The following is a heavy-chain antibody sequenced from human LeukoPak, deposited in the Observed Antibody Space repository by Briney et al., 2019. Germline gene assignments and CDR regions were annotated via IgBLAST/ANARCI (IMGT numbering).Heavy chain of an antibody. CDR1: GFAFGSEA. CDR3: TRERFKQIYDDNSVLFYYYMDV. J-gene: IGHJ6*03. Sequence: GGSLRLSCAVSGFAFGSEAMSWVRQSPARGLEWVASISPGGGTTYYADYVEGRFTISKDISENTLYLQMNSLRVEDTAVYYCTRERFKQIYDDNSVLFYYYMDVWGKGTTVTASS. CDR2: ISPGGGTT. D-gene: IGHD4-23*01. V-gene: IGHV3-23*01.